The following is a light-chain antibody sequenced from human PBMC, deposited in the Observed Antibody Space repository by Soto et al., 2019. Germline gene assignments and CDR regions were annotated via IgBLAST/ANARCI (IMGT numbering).Light chain of an antibody. Sequence: QSVLTQPPSASGTPGQRVTISCSGSSSNIGSNTVNWYQQLPGTAPKLLIYSNNEPPSGVPDRFCGSKSGTSASLAISGLQSEVGGDNYSPDWDDSLNGVVFGGGTKLAVL. CDR1: SSNIGSNT. J-gene: IGLJ2*01. CDR3: PDWDDSLNGVV. V-gene: IGLV1-44*01. CDR2: SNN.